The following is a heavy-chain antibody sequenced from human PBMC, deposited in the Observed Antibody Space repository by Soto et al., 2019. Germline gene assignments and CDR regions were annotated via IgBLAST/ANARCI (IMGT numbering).Heavy chain of an antibody. J-gene: IGHJ6*03. V-gene: IGHV3-23*01. CDR3: AKRYRWDIVVFGYYYMDV. CDR2: ISGSGGST. Sequence: QAGGSLRLSCAASGFTFSSYAMSWVRQAPGKGLEWVSAISGSGGSTYYADSVKGRFTISRDNSKNTLYLQMNSLRAEDTAVYYCAKRYRWDIVVFGYYYMDVWGKGTTVTVSS. CDR1: GFTFSSYA. D-gene: IGHD2-2*01.